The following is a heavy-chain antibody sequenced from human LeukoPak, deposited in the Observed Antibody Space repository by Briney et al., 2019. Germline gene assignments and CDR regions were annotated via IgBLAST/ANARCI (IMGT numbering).Heavy chain of an antibody. J-gene: IGHJ5*02. D-gene: IGHD3-10*01. CDR1: GFTFGSYW. V-gene: IGHV3-7*03. CDR3: TGSGSYYRKRGNWFDP. Sequence: PGGSLRLSCAASGFTFGSYWMSWVRQAPGKGLEWVANIKQDGSEKYYVDSVKGRFTISRDNSKNTLYLQMNSLRAEDTAVYYCTGSGSYYRKRGNWFDPWGQGTLVTVSS. CDR2: IKQDGSEK.